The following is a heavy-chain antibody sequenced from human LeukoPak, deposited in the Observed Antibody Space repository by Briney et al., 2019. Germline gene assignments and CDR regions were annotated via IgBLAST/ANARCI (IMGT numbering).Heavy chain of an antibody. J-gene: IGHJ5*02. Sequence: ASVKVSWKASGYTFTSYAMHWVRQAPGQRLEWMGWINAGNGNTKYSQKFQGRVTITRDTSASTAYMELSSLRSEDTAVYYCARDRYCSGGSCLRSWFDPWGQGTLVTVSS. D-gene: IGHD2-15*01. CDR3: ARDRYCSGGSCLRSWFDP. CDR2: INAGNGNT. V-gene: IGHV1-3*01. CDR1: GYTFTSYA.